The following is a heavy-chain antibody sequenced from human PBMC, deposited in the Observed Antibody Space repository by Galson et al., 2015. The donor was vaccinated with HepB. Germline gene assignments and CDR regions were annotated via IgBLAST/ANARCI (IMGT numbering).Heavy chain of an antibody. D-gene: IGHD3-16*01. J-gene: IGHJ6*02. CDR1: GFIFRNHA. V-gene: IGHV3-30*09. CDR3: ARGRGTTDRYYFYYYGMDV. CDR2: VSSDGSNK. Sequence: SLRLSCAASGFIFRNHAMYWVRQAPGKGLEWIAGVSSDGSNKYYSDSVRGQFAISRDNSNDTLSLQMNSLRPEDTAVYYCARGRGTTDRYYFYYYGMDVWGQGTTVTVSS.